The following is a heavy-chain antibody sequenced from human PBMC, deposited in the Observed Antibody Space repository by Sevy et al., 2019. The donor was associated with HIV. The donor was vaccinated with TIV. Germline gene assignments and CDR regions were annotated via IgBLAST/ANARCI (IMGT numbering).Heavy chain of an antibody. V-gene: IGHV3-11*01. Sequence: GGSLRLSCTASEFIFSDYYMTWIRQAPGKGLEWVSWISNSGSDTDYADSVKGRFTISRYNAKKSLYLQMSRLRAEDTAVYYCARESVVSPDAFDIWGQGTMVTVSS. CDR2: ISNSGSDT. CDR3: ARESVVSPDAFDI. CDR1: EFIFSDYY. J-gene: IGHJ3*02. D-gene: IGHD3-3*01.